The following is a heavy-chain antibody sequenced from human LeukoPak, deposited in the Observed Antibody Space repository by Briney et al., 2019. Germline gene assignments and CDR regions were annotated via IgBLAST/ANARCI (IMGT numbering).Heavy chain of an antibody. D-gene: IGHD6-19*01. CDR3: ARVLTGYSSALGYYYYGMDV. CDR2: IRYDGSNK. Sequence: PGRSLRLSCAASGFTFSNYGMHWVRQAPGKGLEWVAFIRYDGSNKYYADSVKGRFTISRDNSKNTLYLQMNSLRVEDTAVYYCARVLTGYSSALGYYYYGMDVWGQGTTVTVSS. V-gene: IGHV3-30*02. CDR1: GFTFSNYG. J-gene: IGHJ6*02.